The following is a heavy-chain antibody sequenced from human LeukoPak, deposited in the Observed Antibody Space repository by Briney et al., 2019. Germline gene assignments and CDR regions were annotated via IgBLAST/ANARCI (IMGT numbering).Heavy chain of an antibody. CDR3: ARDRPRMGTWWELLDY. Sequence: HPGGSLRLSCAASGFTLSSYAMHWVRQAPGKGLEWVAVISYDGSNKYYADSVKGRFTISRDNSKNTLYLQMNSLRAEDTAVYYCARDRPRMGTWWELLDYWGQGTLVTVSS. V-gene: IGHV3-30-3*01. CDR1: GFTLSSYA. CDR2: ISYDGSNK. D-gene: IGHD1-26*01. J-gene: IGHJ4*02.